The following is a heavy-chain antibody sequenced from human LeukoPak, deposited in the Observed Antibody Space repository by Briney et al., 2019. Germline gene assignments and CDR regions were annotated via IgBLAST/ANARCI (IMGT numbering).Heavy chain of an antibody. Sequence: GASVKVSCKASGYTFTSYAMHWVRQAPGQRLEWMGWTNAGNGNTKYSQKFQGRVTITRDTSASTAYMELSSLRSEDTAVYYCARELTYGSGSYEDWGQGTLVTVSS. D-gene: IGHD3-10*01. CDR2: TNAGNGNT. CDR3: ARELTYGSGSYED. V-gene: IGHV1-3*01. J-gene: IGHJ4*02. CDR1: GYTFTSYA.